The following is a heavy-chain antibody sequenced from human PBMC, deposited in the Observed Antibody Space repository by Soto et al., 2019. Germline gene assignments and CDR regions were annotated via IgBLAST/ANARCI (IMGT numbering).Heavy chain of an antibody. CDR1: GYTFTGYY. Sequence: VKVSCKASGYTFTGYYMHWVRQAPGQGLEWMGWINPNSGGTNYAQKFQGRVTMTRDTSISTAYMELSRLRSDDTAVYYCARDSYSSGWYSDYWGQGTLVTVSS. CDR3: ARDSYSSGWYSDY. CDR2: INPNSGGT. J-gene: IGHJ4*02. D-gene: IGHD6-19*01. V-gene: IGHV1-2*02.